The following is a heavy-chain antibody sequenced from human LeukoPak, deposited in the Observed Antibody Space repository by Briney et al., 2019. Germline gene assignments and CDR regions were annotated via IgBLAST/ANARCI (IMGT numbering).Heavy chain of an antibody. CDR2: ISSGSTYI. CDR1: GFTFSSYS. J-gene: IGHJ4*02. CDR3: ASSSGASWGYFDY. Sequence: GGSLRLSCPASGFTFSSYSMNWVRQAPGKGLEWVSSISSGSTYIYYADSVKGRFPLSRDNAKNSLYLQMNSLRAEDTAVYYCASSSGASWGYFDYWGQGTLVTVSS. V-gene: IGHV3-21*01. D-gene: IGHD2-15*01.